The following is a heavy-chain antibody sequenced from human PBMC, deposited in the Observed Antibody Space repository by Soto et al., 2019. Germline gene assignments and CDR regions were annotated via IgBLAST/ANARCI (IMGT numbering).Heavy chain of an antibody. J-gene: IGHJ4*01. V-gene: IGHV3-30*01. D-gene: IGHD6-19*01. CDR3: ARDVFGRGWYGPFDY. Sequence: DSVKGRFTISRDNSKNTRSLQMNSQSAEDTAVYYCARDVFGRGWYGPFDYWGQGTLVTVSS.